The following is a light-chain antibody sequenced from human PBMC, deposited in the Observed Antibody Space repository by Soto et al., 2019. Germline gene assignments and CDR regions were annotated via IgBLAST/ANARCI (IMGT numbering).Light chain of an antibody. J-gene: IGKJ2*01. V-gene: IGKV3-20*01. CDR1: QSISSNF. CDR2: ATS. Sequence: EIVLTQSPGTLSLSPGQRATLSCRASQSISSNFLAWYQQKPGQAPRLLIYATSSRATGIPGRFSGSGSGTDFTLTISRLEPEDFAVYYCQKYNSAPYTFGQGTKLEIK. CDR3: QKYNSAPYT.